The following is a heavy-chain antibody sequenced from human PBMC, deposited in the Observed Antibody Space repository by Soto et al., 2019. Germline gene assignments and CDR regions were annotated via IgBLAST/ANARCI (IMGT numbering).Heavy chain of an antibody. V-gene: IGHV4-39*01. D-gene: IGHD3-22*01. CDR2: IYYSGST. CDR3: ARQSYDSSDYFDY. J-gene: IGHJ4*02. Sequence: SETLSLTCTVSGVSISSSSYYWGWIRQPPGKGLEWIGSIYYSGSTYYNPSLKSRVTISVDTSRIHFSLKLISVTAADTAVYYCARQSYDSSDYFDYWGQGTLVTVSS. CDR1: GVSISSSSYY.